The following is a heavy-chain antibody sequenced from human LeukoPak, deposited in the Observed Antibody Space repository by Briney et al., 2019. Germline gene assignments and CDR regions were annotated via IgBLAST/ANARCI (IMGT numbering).Heavy chain of an antibody. CDR3: ARSRPTISGWFDP. J-gene: IGHJ5*02. CDR2: IYYSGST. V-gene: IGHV4-39*07. CDR1: GVSISSSYYY. Sequence: PSETLSLTCIVSGVSISSSYYYWGWIRQPPGKGLEWIGSIYYSGSTNYNPSLKSRVTISVDTSKNQFSLKLTSVTAADTAVYYCARSRPTISGWFDPWGQGTLVTVSS. D-gene: IGHD5-24*01.